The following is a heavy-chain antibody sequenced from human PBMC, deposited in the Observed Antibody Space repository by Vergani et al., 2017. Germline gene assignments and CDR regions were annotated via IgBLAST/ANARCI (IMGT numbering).Heavy chain of an antibody. J-gene: IGHJ4*02. V-gene: IGHV1-2*02. D-gene: IGHD4-23*01. Sequence: QVQLVQSGAEVKKPGASVKVSCKASGYTFTGYYMHWVRQAPGQGLEWMGWINPNSGGTNYAQKFQGRVTITRDTSISTAYMALRRLRSDDTAVYYCARTYYGGNSEFDYWGQGSLFTVSS. CDR3: ARTYYGGNSEFDY. CDR2: INPNSGGT. CDR1: GYTFTGYY.